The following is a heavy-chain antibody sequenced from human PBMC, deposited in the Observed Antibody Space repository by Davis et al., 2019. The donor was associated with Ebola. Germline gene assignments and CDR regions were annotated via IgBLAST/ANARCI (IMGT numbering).Heavy chain of an antibody. J-gene: IGHJ4*02. CDR3: ARGAIVGATTADY. Sequence: PGGSLRLSCAASGFTFSSYSMNWVRQAPGKGLEWVSSISSSSSYIYYADSVKGRFTISRDNAKNSLYLQMNSLRAEDTAVYYCARGAIVGATTADYWGQGTLVTVSS. D-gene: IGHD1-26*01. CDR1: GFTFSSYS. CDR2: ISSSSSYI. V-gene: IGHV3-21*01.